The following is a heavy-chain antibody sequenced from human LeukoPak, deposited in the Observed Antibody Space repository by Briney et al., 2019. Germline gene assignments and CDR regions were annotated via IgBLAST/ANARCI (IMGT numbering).Heavy chain of an antibody. V-gene: IGHV1-8*01. CDR1: GYTFTSYD. D-gene: IGHD5-12*01. Sequence: ASVKVTCKASGYTFTSYDINWVRQATGQGLEWMGWMNPNSGNTGYAQKFQGRVTMTRNTSISTAYMELSSLRSEDTAVYYCARALSGYDQYYYYYYMDVWGKGTTVTISS. CDR3: ARALSGYDQYYYYYYMDV. J-gene: IGHJ6*03. CDR2: MNPNSGNT.